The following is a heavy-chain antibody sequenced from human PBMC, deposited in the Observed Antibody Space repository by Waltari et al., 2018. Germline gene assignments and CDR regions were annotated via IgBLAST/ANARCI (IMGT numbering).Heavy chain of an antibody. V-gene: IGHV4-39*07. CDR2: MYYSGWT. CDR3: AREYYYDTRWIDY. CDR1: GGSIISATYY. Sequence: QLQLQESGPGLVKPSETLSLTCTVSGGSIISATYYWCWIRQPPGKGLEWIGSMYYSGWTSSHPSLKSRFTVSVDTSKNQFSLKLNSVTAADTAVYYCAREYYYDTRWIDYWGQGTQVTVSS. J-gene: IGHJ4*02. D-gene: IGHD3-22*01.